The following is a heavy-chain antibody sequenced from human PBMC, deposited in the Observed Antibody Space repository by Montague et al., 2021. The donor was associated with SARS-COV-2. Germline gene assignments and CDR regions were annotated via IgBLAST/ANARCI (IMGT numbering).Heavy chain of an antibody. CDR1: GGSFSDNY. V-gene: IGHV4-34*01. Sequence: SETLSLTCAVYGGSFSDNYWSWIRKPPGKGLEWIGEINHRGTSNYNPSLKSRVSISVDTSKNQFSLYLGSVTAADTAVYYCARGGQHFNMIVVVMTGGEYYFDYWGQGTLVTVSS. D-gene: IGHD3-22*01. J-gene: IGHJ4*02. CDR2: INHRGTS. CDR3: ARGGQHFNMIVVVMTGGEYYFDY.